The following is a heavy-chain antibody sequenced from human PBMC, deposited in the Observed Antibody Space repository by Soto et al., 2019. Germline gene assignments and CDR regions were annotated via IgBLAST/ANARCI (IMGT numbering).Heavy chain of an antibody. D-gene: IGHD3-3*01. V-gene: IGHV3-23*01. CDR2: ISGSGGST. CDR1: GFTFSSYA. CDR3: AKDLNPEQIFGVVILKIDGMDV. J-gene: IGHJ6*02. Sequence: EVQLLESGGGLVQPGGSLRLSCAASGFTFSSYAMSWVRQAPGKGLEWVSAISGSGGSTYYADSVKGRFTISRDNSKNTLYLQMNSLRAEDTAVYYCAKDLNPEQIFGVVILKIDGMDVWGQGTTVTVSS.